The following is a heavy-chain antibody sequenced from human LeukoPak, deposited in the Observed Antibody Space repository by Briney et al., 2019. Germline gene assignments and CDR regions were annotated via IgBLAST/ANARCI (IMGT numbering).Heavy chain of an antibody. CDR3: AKGQYYDFWSGSDY. CDR2: ISYDGSNK. D-gene: IGHD3-3*01. CDR1: GFTFSSYG. V-gene: IGHV3-30*18. Sequence: GGSLRLSCAASGFTFSSYGMHWVRQAPGKGLEWVAVISYDGSNKYYADFVKGRFTISRDNSKNTLYLQMNSLRAEDTAVYYCAKGQYYDFWSGSDYWGQGTLVTVSS. J-gene: IGHJ4*02.